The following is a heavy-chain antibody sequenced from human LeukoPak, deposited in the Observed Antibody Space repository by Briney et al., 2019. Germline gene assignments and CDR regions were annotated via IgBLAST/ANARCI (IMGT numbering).Heavy chain of an antibody. Sequence: ASVTVSCKASGGTFSIYAISWVRQAPGQGLEWMGWIGAYSGKTNYTQKVQGRVTMTTDTSTNTAYMELRSLRSDDTAVYYCARTDILTGYPSDFDYWGQGTLVTVSS. D-gene: IGHD3-9*01. J-gene: IGHJ4*02. CDR1: GGTFSIYA. CDR2: IGAYSGKT. V-gene: IGHV1-18*01. CDR3: ARTDILTGYPSDFDY.